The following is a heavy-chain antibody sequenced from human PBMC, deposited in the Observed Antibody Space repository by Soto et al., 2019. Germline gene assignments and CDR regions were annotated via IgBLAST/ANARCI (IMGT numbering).Heavy chain of an antibody. CDR1: GGSISSSSYY. J-gene: IGHJ3*02. V-gene: IGHV4-39*01. CDR3: TRIDAFDI. CDR2: IFYSGST. Sequence: PSETLSLTCTVSGGSISSSSYYWGWIRQPPGKGLEWIGSIFYSGSTYYNPSLKSRVTISVDTSKNQFSLKLTSVTAADTAVYYCTRIDAFDIWGQGTMVTVSS.